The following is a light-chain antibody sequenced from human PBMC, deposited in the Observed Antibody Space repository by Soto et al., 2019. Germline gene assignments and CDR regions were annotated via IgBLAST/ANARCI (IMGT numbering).Light chain of an antibody. V-gene: IGLV4-69*01. J-gene: IGLJ3*02. CDR1: SGHSSYA. CDR2: LNSDGSH. Sequence: QPVLTQSPSASASLGASVKLTCTLSSGHSSYAIAWHQQQPEKGPRYLMKLNSDGSHSKGDGIPDRFSGSSSGTECYLTISSLQSEDEADYYCQTWSTGIRVFGGGTKLTVL. CDR3: QTWSTGIRV.